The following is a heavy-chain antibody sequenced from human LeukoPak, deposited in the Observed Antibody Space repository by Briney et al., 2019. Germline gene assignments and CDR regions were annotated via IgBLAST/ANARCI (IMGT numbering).Heavy chain of an antibody. Sequence: PSETLSHTCAVSGYSISSGYYWGWIRQPPGKGLEWIVIIYHIGSTYYNPSPKSGVTISVDTSKNQFSLKLSSVTAADTAVYYCARRGRDKARLGYYYYYMDVWGKGTTVTVSS. CDR2: IYHIGST. J-gene: IGHJ6*03. CDR3: ARRGRDKARLGYYYYYMDV. V-gene: IGHV4-38-2*01. D-gene: IGHD6-19*01. CDR1: GYSISSGYY.